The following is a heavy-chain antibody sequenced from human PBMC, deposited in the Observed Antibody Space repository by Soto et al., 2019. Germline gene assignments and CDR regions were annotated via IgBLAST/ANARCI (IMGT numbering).Heavy chain of an antibody. D-gene: IGHD4-17*01. Sequence: VQLLRSGAEVKKPGASVKVSCKTSGFTFTSYDINWVRQAPGQGLEWLGWVNPNSGNTDYAQKFQGRVTMTRNTSITTAYMELSSLRSEDTAVYYCARVPFVNFGDSVPFDYWGQGTLVTVSS. CDR1: GFTFTSYD. CDR2: VNPNSGNT. V-gene: IGHV1-8*01. J-gene: IGHJ4*02. CDR3: ARVPFVNFGDSVPFDY.